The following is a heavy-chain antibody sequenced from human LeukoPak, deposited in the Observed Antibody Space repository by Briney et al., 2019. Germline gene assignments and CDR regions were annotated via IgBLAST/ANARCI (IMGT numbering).Heavy chain of an antibody. J-gene: IGHJ4*02. CDR3: ARRAFGARWQFLYERRYYFDF. CDR1: GGAFNNYY. V-gene: IGHV4-34*01. D-gene: IGHD4-23*01. Sequence: PSETLSLTCAVYGGAFNNYYWSWIRQPSGKGLEWIGEINHSGDANYNPSLKSRVIMSVDTSKSQISLKVSSVTAAVASVYYCARRAFGARWQFLYERRYYFDFWGQGTLVTVSS. CDR2: INHSGDA.